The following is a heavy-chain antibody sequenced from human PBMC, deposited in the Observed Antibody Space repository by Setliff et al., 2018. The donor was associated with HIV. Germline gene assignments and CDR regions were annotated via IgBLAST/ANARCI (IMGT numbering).Heavy chain of an antibody. CDR2: IYYIGST. J-gene: IGHJ5*02. CDR3: ARATSPRPMVCGCWFDP. CDR1: GGSIGSSNYY. V-gene: IGHV4-39*02. D-gene: IGHD3-10*01. Sequence: PSETLSLTCTVSGGSIGSSNYYGGWSRQPPGKGLELIGTIYYIGSTSYNPSLESRLTISVDTSSNHFSLRLTSVTAADTAVYYCARATSPRPMVCGCWFDPWCQGTLVTVSS.